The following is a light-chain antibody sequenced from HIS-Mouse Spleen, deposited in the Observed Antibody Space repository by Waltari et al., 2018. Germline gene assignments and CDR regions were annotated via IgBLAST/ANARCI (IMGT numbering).Light chain of an antibody. CDR1: ALPKKY. V-gene: IGLV3-10*01. J-gene: IGLJ2*01. Sequence: SYELTQPPSVSVSPGQTARITCSGDALPKKYAYWYQQKSGQAPELLIYEDSKRPPGIPERFAGSSSGTMATLTISGAQVEDEADYYCYSTDSSGNHRVFGGGTKLTVL. CDR3: YSTDSSGNHRV. CDR2: EDS.